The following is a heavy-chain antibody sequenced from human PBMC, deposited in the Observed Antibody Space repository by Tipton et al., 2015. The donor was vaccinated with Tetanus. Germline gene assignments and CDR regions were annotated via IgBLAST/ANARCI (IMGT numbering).Heavy chain of an antibody. CDR2: IYHSGAT. V-gene: IGHV4-61*01. D-gene: IGHD1-1*01. J-gene: IGHJ4*02. CDR1: GGSVSGSSHY. CDR3: ARANNEFPKKGPFDS. Sequence: TLSLTCSVSGGSVSGSSHYWSWIRQPPGKQLEWIGYIYHSGATNYNPSLKSRLTISFGTSKNQFSLNLKSVTAADTAVYYCARANNEFPKKGPFDSWGQGTQVTVSS.